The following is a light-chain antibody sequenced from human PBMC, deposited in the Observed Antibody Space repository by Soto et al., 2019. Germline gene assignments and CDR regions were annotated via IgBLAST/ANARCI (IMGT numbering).Light chain of an antibody. J-gene: IGKJ4*01. CDR3: QQQNSYPHS. Sequence: DIQLTQSPSFLSAYVGDRVTITCRASQGIDSYLAWYQLKPGKAPKLLNYVASTLVSGVPSRFSGSRSGTELTLAMSSLQPEDFATYYCQQQNSYPHSFGGGTKVAIK. CDR2: VAS. CDR1: QGIDSY. V-gene: IGKV1-9*01.